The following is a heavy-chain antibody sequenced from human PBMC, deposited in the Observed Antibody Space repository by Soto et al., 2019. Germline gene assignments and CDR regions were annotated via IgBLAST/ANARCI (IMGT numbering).Heavy chain of an antibody. CDR3: AREPYLNYYHYYYLDV. V-gene: IGHV3-48*01. CDR2: ISSSSSTI. J-gene: IGHJ6*03. Sequence: GGSLRLSCAASGFTFSSYSMNWVRQAPGKGLEWVSYISSSSSTIYYADSVKGRFTISRDNAKNSLYLQMNSLRAEDTAVYYCAREPYLNYYHYYYLDVWGTRTTVTVS. CDR1: GFTFSSYS.